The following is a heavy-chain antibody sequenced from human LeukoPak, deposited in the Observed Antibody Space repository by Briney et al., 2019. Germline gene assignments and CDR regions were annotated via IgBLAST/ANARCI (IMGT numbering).Heavy chain of an antibody. Sequence: SGGSLRLSCAASGLAFSRYAMNWVRQGPGKGLEWVSSISGSSSGSYYTDSVKGRFTISRDNSNNTLYLQMNNLRVEGTAIYYCAKEPGAATTYYFDSWGQGTLVTVSS. D-gene: IGHD2/OR15-2a*01. CDR1: GLAFSRYA. CDR2: ISGSSSGS. J-gene: IGHJ4*02. V-gene: IGHV3-23*01. CDR3: AKEPGAATTYYFDS.